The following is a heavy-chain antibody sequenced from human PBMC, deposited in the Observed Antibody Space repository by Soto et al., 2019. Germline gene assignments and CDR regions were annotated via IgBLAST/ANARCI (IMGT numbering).Heavy chain of an antibody. CDR1: GGSISSGDYY. CDR3: ARDVPIAAADEYYYYYGMDV. CDR2: IYYSGST. Sequence: PSETLSLTCTVSGGSISSGDYYWSWIRQPPGKGLEWIGYIYYSGSTYYNPSLKSRVTISVDTSKNQFSLKLSSVTAADTAVYYCARDVPIAAADEYYYYYGMDVWGQGTTVTVSS. J-gene: IGHJ6*02. D-gene: IGHD6-13*01. V-gene: IGHV4-30-4*01.